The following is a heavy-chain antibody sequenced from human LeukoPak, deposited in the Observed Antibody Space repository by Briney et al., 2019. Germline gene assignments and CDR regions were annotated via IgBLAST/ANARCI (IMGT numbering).Heavy chain of an antibody. V-gene: IGHV4-34*01. CDR2: INHSRGT. J-gene: IGHJ6*02. D-gene: IGHD4-17*01. Sequence: PSETLSLTCAVYGGSPSGYYWSRIRPPPGKGLGWIGEINHSRGTNYNPSLKSRVTISVDTSKIQFSLKLSSVTAADTAVYYCASGKMHYGDYFCLRPCPTHYYYGMYVWGQGTTGTVSS. CDR1: GGSPSGYY. CDR3: ASGKMHYGDYFCLRPCPTHYYYGMYV.